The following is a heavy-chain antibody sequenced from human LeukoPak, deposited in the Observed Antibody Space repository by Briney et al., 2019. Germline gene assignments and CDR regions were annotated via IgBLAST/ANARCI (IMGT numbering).Heavy chain of an antibody. Sequence: SVTVSFKAAVYTFSNSDINWVRQATRQGLEWMGGMTPKSRDRRYAQQFQGRVTMTRDTSKTTAYMELSSLRSDDTAVYYCAMTPPKGDIDTWGQGTLVTVSS. CDR1: VYTFSNSD. D-gene: IGHD2-21*02. CDR3: AMTPPKGDIDT. J-gene: IGHJ5*02. CDR2: MTPKSRDR. V-gene: IGHV1-8*01.